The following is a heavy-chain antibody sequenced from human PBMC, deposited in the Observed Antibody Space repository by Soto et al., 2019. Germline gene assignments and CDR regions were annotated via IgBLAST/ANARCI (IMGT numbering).Heavy chain of an antibody. D-gene: IGHD4-17*01. J-gene: IGHJ4*02. CDR2: VYYSGTT. V-gene: IGHV4-61*01. CDR1: GGSVSNKTYY. CDR3: ARTTAVPNTLRSRYFFDY. Sequence: PSETLDLTCSVSGGSVSNKTYYWSWIRQPPGKRLEWIGYVYYSGTTNYNPSLKSRVTISVDLSKNQFSLRLSSVTTADTALYYCARTTAVPNTLRSRYFFDYWGQGTLVTVSS.